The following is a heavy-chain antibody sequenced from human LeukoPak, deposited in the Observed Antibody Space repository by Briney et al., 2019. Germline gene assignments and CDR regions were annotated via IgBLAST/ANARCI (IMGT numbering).Heavy chain of an antibody. CDR3: ARSDPTYYGSGRLYYYYSMDV. D-gene: IGHD3-10*01. CDR1: GFTFSDHA. V-gene: IGHV3-11*01. J-gene: IGHJ6*02. Sequence: PGGSLRLSCAASGFTFSDHAMHWVRQAPGKGLEWVSYISSSGSTIYYADSVKGRLTISRDNAKNSLYLQMNSLRAEDTAVYYCARSDPTYYGSGRLYYYYSMDVWGQGTTVTVSS. CDR2: ISSSGSTI.